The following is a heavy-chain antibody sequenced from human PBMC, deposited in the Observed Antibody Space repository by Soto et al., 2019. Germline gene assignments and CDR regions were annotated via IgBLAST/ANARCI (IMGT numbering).Heavy chain of an antibody. CDR3: AIAGFCSGGSCPTKYYYYYYMDV. D-gene: IGHD2-15*01. Sequence: PSETLSLTCTVSGGSISSSSHYWGWIRQPPGKGLEWIGNIYYSGNSFYNPSLKSRVTISVDTSKNQFSLKLSSVTAANTAIYYCAIAGFCSGGSCPTKYYYYYYMDVWGKGTTVTVSS. J-gene: IGHJ6*03. CDR2: IYYSGNS. V-gene: IGHV4-39*01. CDR1: GGSISSSSHY.